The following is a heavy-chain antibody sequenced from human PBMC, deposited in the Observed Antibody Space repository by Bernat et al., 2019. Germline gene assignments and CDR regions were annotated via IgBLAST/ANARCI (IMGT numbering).Heavy chain of an antibody. CDR3: ARAGTYCSGGSCYSRFDY. V-gene: IGHV1-69*17. CDR1: GGTFSSYA. CDR2: IIPIFGIA. D-gene: IGHD2-15*01. Sequence: QVQLVQSGAEVKKPGSSVKVSCKASGGTFSSYAISWVRQAPGQGLEWMGGIIPIFGIANYAQKFQGRVTITADKSTSTAYMELSRLRSEDTAVYYCARAGTYCSGGSCYSRFDYWGQGTLVTVSS. J-gene: IGHJ4*02.